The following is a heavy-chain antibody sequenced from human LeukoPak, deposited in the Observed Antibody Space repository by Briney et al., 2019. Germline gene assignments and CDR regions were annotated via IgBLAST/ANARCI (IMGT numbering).Heavy chain of an antibody. V-gene: IGHV3-53*04. J-gene: IGHJ1*01. CDR3: ARAYDSSGYWPEYFHH. Sequence: GGSLRLSSAASGFAVSNNYMSWVRQAPGKGLEWVSIIYGGGSTYYADSVNGRFTISRHNSQNTLFLQMNSLRTEDTAVYYCARAYDSSGYWPEYFHHWGQGTLVTVSS. D-gene: IGHD3-22*01. CDR2: IYGGGST. CDR1: GFAVSNNY.